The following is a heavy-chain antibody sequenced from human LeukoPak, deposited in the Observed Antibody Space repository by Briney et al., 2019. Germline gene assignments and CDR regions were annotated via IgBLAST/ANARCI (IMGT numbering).Heavy chain of an antibody. CDR2: INHSGST. V-gene: IGHV4-34*01. D-gene: IGHD4-17*01. CDR3: ARANDYAHDY. CDR1: GGSFSGYY. J-gene: IGHJ4*02. Sequence: SETLSLTCAVYGGSFSGYYWSWIRQPPGKGLEWIGEINHSGSTNYNPSLKSRVTISVDTSKNQFSLKLSSVTAADTVVYYCARANDYAHDYWGQGTLVTVSS.